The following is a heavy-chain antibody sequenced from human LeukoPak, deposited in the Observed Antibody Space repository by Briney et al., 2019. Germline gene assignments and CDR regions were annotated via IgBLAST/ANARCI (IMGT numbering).Heavy chain of an antibody. Sequence: GGSLRLSCAASGFTFSSYEMNWVRQAPGKGLEWVSSISSSSSYIYYADSVKGRFTISRDNAKNSLYLQMNSLRAEDTAVYYCARDRASYYYDSSGYHNWFDPWGQGTLVTVSS. CDR2: ISSSSSYI. J-gene: IGHJ5*02. D-gene: IGHD3-22*01. CDR3: ARDRASYYYDSSGYHNWFDP. CDR1: GFTFSSYE. V-gene: IGHV3-21*01.